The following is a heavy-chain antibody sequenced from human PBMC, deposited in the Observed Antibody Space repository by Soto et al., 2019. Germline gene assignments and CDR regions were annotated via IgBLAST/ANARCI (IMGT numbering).Heavy chain of an antibody. J-gene: IGHJ4*02. V-gene: IGHV3-30-3*01. Sequence: GGSLRLSCAASGFSFSDHAMHWVRRAPGKRLAWVALVAHDGTSKYYAGFVKGRFTISSHKSSNTLFLQMDSLDTEDTAVYYCPRDNRITGIVAYIDLWGRGTRVIVSS. CDR1: GFSFSDHA. D-gene: IGHD1-20*01. CDR2: VAHDGTSK. CDR3: PRDNRITGIVAYIDL.